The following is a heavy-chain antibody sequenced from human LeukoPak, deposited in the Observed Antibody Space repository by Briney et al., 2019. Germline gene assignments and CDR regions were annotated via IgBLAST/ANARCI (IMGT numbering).Heavy chain of an antibody. D-gene: IGHD3-10*01. J-gene: IGHJ5*02. CDR1: GFTFSSYA. Sequence: PGGSLRLSCAASGFTFSSYAMSWVRQAPGKGLEWVAVISYDGSNKYYADSVKGRFTISRDNSKNTLYLQMNSLRAEDTAVYYCAKGPYYYGSGSYYNWFDPWGQGTLVTVSS. CDR2: ISYDGSNK. V-gene: IGHV3-30*18. CDR3: AKGPYYYGSGSYYNWFDP.